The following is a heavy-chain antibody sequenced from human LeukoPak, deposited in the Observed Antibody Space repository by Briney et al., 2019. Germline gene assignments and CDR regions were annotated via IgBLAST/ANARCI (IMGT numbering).Heavy chain of an antibody. CDR2: ISYDGSNK. D-gene: IGHD3-16*01. CDR3: AKDLSQYVWGSYSSFDY. CDR1: GFTFSSYA. Sequence: GGSLRLSCAASGFTFSSYAMHWVRQAPGKGLEWVAVISYDGSNKYYADSVKGRFTISRDNSKNTLYLQMNSLRAEDTAVYYCAKDLSQYVWGSYSSFDYWGQGTLVTVSS. J-gene: IGHJ4*02. V-gene: IGHV3-30*04.